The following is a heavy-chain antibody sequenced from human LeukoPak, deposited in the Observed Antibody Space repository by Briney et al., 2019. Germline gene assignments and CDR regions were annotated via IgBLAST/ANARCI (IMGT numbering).Heavy chain of an antibody. CDR2: IHSGTT. D-gene: IGHD4-17*01. Sequence: ASETLSLTRSVSGGSISSYFLSWIRQPAGKGLEWIGRIHSGTTTYNPSLKSRVTMSLDTSKNQVSLTLRSVTAADTALYYCTRDSGTTGEVKFDPWGQGTLVTVSS. CDR1: GGSISSYF. V-gene: IGHV4-4*07. J-gene: IGHJ5*02. CDR3: TRDSGTTGEVKFDP.